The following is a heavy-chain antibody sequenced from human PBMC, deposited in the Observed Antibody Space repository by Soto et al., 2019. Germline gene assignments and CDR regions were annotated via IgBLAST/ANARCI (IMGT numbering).Heavy chain of an antibody. CDR1: GFTFSSYG. V-gene: IGHV3-30*18. CDR2: ISYDGSNK. D-gene: IGHD3-9*01. J-gene: IGHJ6*04. Sequence: GGSLRLSCAASGFTFSSYGMHWVRQAPGKGLEWVAVISYDGSNKYYADSVKGRFTISRDNSKNTLYLQMNSLRAEDTAVYYCAKGPPLYSDILTGTPYGMDVWGKGTTVTVPS. CDR3: AKGPPLYSDILTGTPYGMDV.